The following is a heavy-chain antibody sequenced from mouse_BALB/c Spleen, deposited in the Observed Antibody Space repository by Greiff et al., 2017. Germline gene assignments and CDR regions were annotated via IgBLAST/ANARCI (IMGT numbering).Heavy chain of an antibody. Sequence: EVQRVESGAELVKPGASVKLSCTASGFNIKDTYMHWVKQRPEQGLEWIGRIDPANGNTKYDPKFQGKATITADTSSNTAYLQLSSLTSEDTAVYYCATRGAYFDYWGQGTTLTVSS. J-gene: IGHJ2*01. CDR1: GFNIKDTY. CDR3: ATRGAYFDY. V-gene: IGHV14-3*02. CDR2: IDPANGNT.